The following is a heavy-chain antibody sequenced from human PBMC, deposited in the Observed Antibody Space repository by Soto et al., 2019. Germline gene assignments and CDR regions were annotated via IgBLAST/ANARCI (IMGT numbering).Heavy chain of an antibody. V-gene: IGHV3-23*01. CDR3: VARGSGWYHW. CDR2: IGTSASIT. J-gene: IGHJ4*02. Sequence: EVQLLESGGNLVQPGGSLRLSCAASGFTFSSFAMSWVRQAPGKGLEWVSVIGTSASITAYADSVRGRFTISRDNSKNTPYLQMNSLRAEDTAVYYCVARGSGWYHWGDQGTLVTVSS. CDR1: GFTFSSFA. D-gene: IGHD6-19*01.